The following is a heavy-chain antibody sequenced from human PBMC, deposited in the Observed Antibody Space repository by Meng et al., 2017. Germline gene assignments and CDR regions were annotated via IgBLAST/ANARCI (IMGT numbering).Heavy chain of an antibody. V-gene: IGHV1-69*02. Sequence: QVPRVQCGARGKKPGTPVKVSCKASGGTFSSYTIRWVRPAPGQGLEWIGRIIPILGIANYAQKFQGRVTITADKSTSTAYMELSSLRSEDTAVYYCARVAVAGHFDYWGQGTLVTVSS. CDR2: IIPILGIA. D-gene: IGHD6-19*01. J-gene: IGHJ4*02. CDR1: GGTFSSYT. CDR3: ARVAVAGHFDY.